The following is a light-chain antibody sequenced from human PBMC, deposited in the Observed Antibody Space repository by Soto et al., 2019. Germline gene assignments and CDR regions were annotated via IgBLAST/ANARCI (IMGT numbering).Light chain of an antibody. J-gene: IGLJ1*01. CDR1: SSDVGGYNY. Sequence: QSVLTQPASVSGSPGQWITISCTGTSSDVGGYNYVSWYQQHPGKAPKLMIYDVSYWPSGVSNRFSGSKSGNTASLTISGLQAEDEADYYCSSYTNSSPFVFGTGTKVTVL. CDR3: SSYTNSSPFV. CDR2: DVS. V-gene: IGLV2-14*01.